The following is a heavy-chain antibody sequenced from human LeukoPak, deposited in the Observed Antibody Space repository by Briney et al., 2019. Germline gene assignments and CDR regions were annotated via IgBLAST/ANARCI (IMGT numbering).Heavy chain of an antibody. Sequence: GGSLRLSCAASGFTFSSYWMSWVRQSPGKGLEWVAAIGGSDGSTYFADSVKGRFTVSRDNSKNTMYLQMNSLRAEDTAVYYCASEWFGEPPDAFDIWGQGTMVTVSS. CDR1: GFTFSSYW. D-gene: IGHD3-10*01. J-gene: IGHJ3*02. CDR3: ASEWFGEPPDAFDI. CDR2: IGGSDGST. V-gene: IGHV3-23*01.